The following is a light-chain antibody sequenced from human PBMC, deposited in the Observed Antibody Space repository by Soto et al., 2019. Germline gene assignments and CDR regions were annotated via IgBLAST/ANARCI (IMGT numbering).Light chain of an antibody. CDR1: LSVDEW. CDR2: RTS. V-gene: IGKV1-5*03. Sequence: DIQVIQSPSTLSASVGDRVTMTCRAGLSVDEWLAWYQQKPGKAPRVLIYRTSNLAPGVPSRFSGGGSGTEFTLTISSLQPDDYATYYCQQYKSYSRTFGQGTKVDIK. J-gene: IGKJ1*01. CDR3: QQYKSYSRT.